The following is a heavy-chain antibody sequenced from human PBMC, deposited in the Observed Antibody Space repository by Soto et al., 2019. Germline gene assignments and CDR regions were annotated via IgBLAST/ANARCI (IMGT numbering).Heavy chain of an antibody. J-gene: IGHJ6*02. Sequence: QVQLVQSGAEVKKPGSSVRVSCKASGDTFNTFAISWVRQAPGQGLQWMGGIIPIFGTPDYAHHFPGRVTITAEESTNTAYLELSSLRSEDKAVYYCARSSGITGTRASQYAIDVWGQGTTVTVSS. D-gene: IGHD1-20*01. CDR2: IIPIFGTP. CDR1: GDTFNTFA. CDR3: ARSSGITGTRASQYAIDV. V-gene: IGHV1-69*01.